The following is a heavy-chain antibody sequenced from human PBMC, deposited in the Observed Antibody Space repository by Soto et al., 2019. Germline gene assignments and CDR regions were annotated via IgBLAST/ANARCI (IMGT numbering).Heavy chain of an antibody. CDR1: GGSISSYY. Sequence: LSLTCTVSGGSISSYYWSWIRQPPGKGLEWIGYIYYSGSTNYNPSLKSRVTISVDTSKNQFSLKLSSVTAADTAVYYCARSGEDYYDSSGYYDYWGQGTLVTVSS. J-gene: IGHJ4*02. V-gene: IGHV4-59*01. CDR2: IYYSGST. D-gene: IGHD3-22*01. CDR3: ARSGEDYYDSSGYYDY.